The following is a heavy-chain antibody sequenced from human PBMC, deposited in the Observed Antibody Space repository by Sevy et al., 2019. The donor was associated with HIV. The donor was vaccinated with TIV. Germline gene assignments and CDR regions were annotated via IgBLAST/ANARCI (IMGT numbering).Heavy chain of an antibody. CDR2: ISGSGGST. CDR1: GFTFSSYA. CDR3: AKGGETYYDFWSGPNYGMDV. D-gene: IGHD3-3*01. V-gene: IGHV3-23*01. Sequence: GGSLRLSCAASGFTFSSYAMSWVRQAPGKGLEWVSAISGSGGSTYYADSVKGRFTISRVNSKNTLYLQMNSLRAEDTAVYYCAKGGETYYDFWSGPNYGMDVWGQGTTVTVSS. J-gene: IGHJ6*02.